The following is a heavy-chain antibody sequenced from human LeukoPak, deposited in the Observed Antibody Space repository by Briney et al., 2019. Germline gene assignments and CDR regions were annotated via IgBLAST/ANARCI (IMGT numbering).Heavy chain of an antibody. D-gene: IGHD1-26*01. J-gene: IGHJ4*02. V-gene: IGHV1-18*01. CDR1: GYTFTSNV. CDR3: ARESRSGSYSELDY. CDR2: ITTYNGNT. Sequence: ASVKVSCKASGYTFTSNVISWVRQAPGQGLEWMGWITTYNGNTNYAQKLQGRVTMTTDTSTSTAHMELRSLRSDDTAVYYCARESRSGSYSELDYWGQGTLVTVSS.